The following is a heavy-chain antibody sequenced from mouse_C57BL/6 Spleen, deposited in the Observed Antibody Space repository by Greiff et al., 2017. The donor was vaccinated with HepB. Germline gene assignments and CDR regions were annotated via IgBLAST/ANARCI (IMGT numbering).Heavy chain of an antibody. CDR1: GFTFSDYG. V-gene: IGHV5-17*01. D-gene: IGHD2-3*01. J-gene: IGHJ3*01. CDR3: ARNGYYEGFAY. Sequence: EVQLVESGGGLVKPGGSLKLSCAASGFTFSDYGMHWVRQAPEKVLEWVAYISSGSSTIYYADTVKGRFTISRDNAKNTLFLQMTSLRSEDTAMYYCARNGYYEGFAYWGQGTLVTVSA. CDR2: ISSGSSTI.